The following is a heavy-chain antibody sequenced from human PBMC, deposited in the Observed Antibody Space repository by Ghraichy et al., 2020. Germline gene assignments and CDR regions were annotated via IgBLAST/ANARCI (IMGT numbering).Heavy chain of an antibody. V-gene: IGHV4-39*01. D-gene: IGHD3-3*01. CDR2: IYYSGST. J-gene: IGHJ4*02. CDR3: ARGSRILRFLEWDY. Sequence: SEILSLTCTVSGDSISSSNYYWGWIRQPPGKGLEWIASIYYSGSTYYNPSLKCRVSISVDTSKNQFSLKLSSVTAADTAVYYCARGSRILRFLEWDYWGQGTLVTVSS. CDR1: GDSISSSNYY.